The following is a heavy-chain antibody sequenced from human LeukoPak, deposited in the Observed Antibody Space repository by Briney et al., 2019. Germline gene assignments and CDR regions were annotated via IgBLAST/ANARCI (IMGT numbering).Heavy chain of an antibody. CDR1: GGTFSSYA. CDR3: ARVTGYMIEDYFDS. Sequence: ASVKVSCKASGGTFSSYAISWVRQAPGQGLEWMGGIIPIFGTANYAQKFQGRVTITADESTSTAYMELSSLRSEDTAVYYCARVTGYMIEDYFDSWGQGTLVTVSS. D-gene: IGHD3-22*01. J-gene: IGHJ4*02. V-gene: IGHV1-69*13. CDR2: IIPIFGTA.